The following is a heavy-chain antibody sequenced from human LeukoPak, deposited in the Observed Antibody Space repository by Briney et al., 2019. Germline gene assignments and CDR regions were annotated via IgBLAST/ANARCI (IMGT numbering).Heavy chain of an antibody. CDR3: ARDRLQYEGTFDY. J-gene: IGHJ4*02. CDR1: GLTVSSNY. Sequence: GGSLRLSCAASGLTVSSNYMNWVRQAPGKGLEWVSSISSISSYIYYADSVKGRFTISRDNAKNSLYLQMNSLTAEDTAVYYCARDRLQYEGTFDYWGQGTLVTVSS. V-gene: IGHV3-21*01. CDR2: ISSISSYI. D-gene: IGHD4-11*01.